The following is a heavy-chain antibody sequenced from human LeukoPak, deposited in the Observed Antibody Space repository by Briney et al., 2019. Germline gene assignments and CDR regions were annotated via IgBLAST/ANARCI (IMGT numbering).Heavy chain of an antibody. CDR3: VISYAGHPLDY. V-gene: IGHV4-34*01. CDR2: INHGGIT. Sequence: KSSETLSLTFAVYGGPFSAYYWSWIGQPPGRGLEWIAEINHGGITNYNPTLKSRVTISVDTSKNQFSLKLTSVTAADTAIYYCVISYAGHPLDYWGQGTLVTVSS. CDR1: GGPFSAYY. J-gene: IGHJ4*02.